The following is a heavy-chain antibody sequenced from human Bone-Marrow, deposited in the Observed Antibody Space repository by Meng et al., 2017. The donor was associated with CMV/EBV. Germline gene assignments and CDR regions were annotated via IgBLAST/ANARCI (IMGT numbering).Heavy chain of an antibody. CDR3: ASETGDGGYFDY. J-gene: IGHJ4*02. Sequence: GGSLRLSCAASGFTFSSYAMHWVRQAPGKGLEWVAVISYDGSNKYYADSVKGRFTISRDNSKNTLYLQMNSLRAEDTAVYYCASETGDGGYFDYSGQGTLVTVPQ. V-gene: IGHV3-30-3*01. CDR1: GFTFSSYA. CDR2: ISYDGSNK. D-gene: IGHD7-27*01.